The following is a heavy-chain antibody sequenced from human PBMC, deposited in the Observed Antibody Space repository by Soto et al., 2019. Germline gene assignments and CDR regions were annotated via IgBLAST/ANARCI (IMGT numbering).Heavy chain of an antibody. Sequence: PWGSLRLSCAASGFTFSYYWMHWVRQAPGKGLEWVSGINWNGGSTGFADSVKGRFTISRDNSKNSLYLQMNSLRAEDTALYYCARVSGSYYSNDAFDIWGQGTMVTVSS. CDR2: INWNGGST. CDR1: GFTFSYYW. V-gene: IGHV3-20*04. CDR3: ARVSGSYYSNDAFDI. D-gene: IGHD1-26*01. J-gene: IGHJ3*02.